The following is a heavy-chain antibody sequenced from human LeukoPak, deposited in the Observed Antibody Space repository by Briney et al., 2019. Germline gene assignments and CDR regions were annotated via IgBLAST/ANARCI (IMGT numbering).Heavy chain of an antibody. CDR1: GGSISSSSYY. J-gene: IGHJ5*02. D-gene: IGHD2-2*01. CDR2: IYYSGST. V-gene: IGHV4-39*01. Sequence: SETLSLTCTVSGGSISSSSYYWGWIRQPPGKELEWIGSIYYSGSTYYNPSLKSRVTISVDTSKNQFSLKLSSVPAADTAVYYCARTRIGYCSSTSCYAGNWFDPWGQGTLVTVSS. CDR3: ARTRIGYCSSTSCYAGNWFDP.